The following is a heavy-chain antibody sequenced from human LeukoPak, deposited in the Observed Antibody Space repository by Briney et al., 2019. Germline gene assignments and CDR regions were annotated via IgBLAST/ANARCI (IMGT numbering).Heavy chain of an antibody. J-gene: IGHJ5*02. CDR2: IYSSGST. CDR3: ARDRYDSVYNWFDP. CDR1: GASISNNY. D-gene: IGHD3-22*01. V-gene: IGHV4-4*07. Sequence: SETLSLTCTVSGASISNNYWSWIRQPAGKGLEWFGRIYSSGSTDYNPPLKSRVTMSVDTSKNQFSLNLRSVTAADTAVYYCARDRYDSVYNWFDPWGQGTLVTVSS.